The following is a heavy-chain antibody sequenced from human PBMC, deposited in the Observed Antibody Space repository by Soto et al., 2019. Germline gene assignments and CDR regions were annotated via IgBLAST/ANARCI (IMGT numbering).Heavy chain of an antibody. CDR3: ARPHSSSWTVSYYYYYGMDV. V-gene: IGHV3-74*01. Sequence: GGSLRLSCAASGFTFSSYWMHWVRQAPGKGLVWVSRINSDGSSTSYADSVKGRFTISRDNAKNTLYLQMNSLRAEDTAVYYCARPHSSSWTVSYYYYYGMDVWGQGTTVTVSS. CDR1: GFTFSSYW. D-gene: IGHD6-13*01. CDR2: INSDGSST. J-gene: IGHJ6*02.